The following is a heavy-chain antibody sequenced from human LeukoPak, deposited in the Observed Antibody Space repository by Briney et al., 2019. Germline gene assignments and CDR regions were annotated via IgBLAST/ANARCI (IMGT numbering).Heavy chain of an antibody. Sequence: PSETLFLTCTVSGGSISSAGYYWSWIRQRPGAGPEWIGYIYFTGSTYYNPSLKSRLAISIDTSKNHFSLRLNSVTAADTAVYYCARRVRNWFDPWGQGTLVTVSS. J-gene: IGHJ5*02. CDR1: GGSISSAGYY. CDR3: ARRVRNWFDP. D-gene: IGHD4/OR15-4a*01. V-gene: IGHV4-31*03. CDR2: IYFTGST.